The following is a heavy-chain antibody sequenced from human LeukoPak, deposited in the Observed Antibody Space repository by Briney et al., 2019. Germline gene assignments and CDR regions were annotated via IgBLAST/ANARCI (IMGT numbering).Heavy chain of an antibody. CDR3: ARDMGSYSGSYYDS. V-gene: IGHV3-48*03. J-gene: IGHJ5*01. Sequence: PGGSLRLSCAASRFIFRSYDMNWVRQAPGKGLEWVSYISGSGITMYYADSVKGRFTISRDNSKNSLYLQMNSLRAEDTAIYYCARDMGSYSGSYYDSWGQGTLVTVSS. D-gene: IGHD1-26*01. CDR1: RFIFRSYD. CDR2: ISGSGITM.